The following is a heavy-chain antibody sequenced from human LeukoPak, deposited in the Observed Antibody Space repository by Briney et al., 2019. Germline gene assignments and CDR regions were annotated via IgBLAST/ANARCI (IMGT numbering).Heavy chain of an antibody. Sequence: GGSLRLSCAASGFTFSRNSMNWVRQAPGKGLEWVSYISSSSSTIYYADSVKGRFTISRDNSKNTLYLQMNSLRAEDTAVYYCAKLGYSGSYYDLSRYYYYYMDVWGKGTTVTVSS. V-gene: IGHV3-48*01. D-gene: IGHD1-26*01. CDR1: GFTFSRNS. CDR2: ISSSSSTI. CDR3: AKLGYSGSYYDLSRYYYYYMDV. J-gene: IGHJ6*03.